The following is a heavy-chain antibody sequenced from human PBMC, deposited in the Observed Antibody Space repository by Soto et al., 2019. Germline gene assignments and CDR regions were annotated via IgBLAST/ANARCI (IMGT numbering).Heavy chain of an antibody. D-gene: IGHD3-10*01. Sequence: SETLSLTCAVYGGSFRDYFWGWIRQPPGKGLEWIAEITHSGSTNYNPSLKSRVTISVDPSKNQFSLKVRSVTAADTAKYYCARIIKIPESILGYFDFGGHGNLVTVSS. CDR2: ITHSGST. CDR1: GGSFRDYF. CDR3: ARIIKIPESILGYFDF. V-gene: IGHV4-34*01. J-gene: IGHJ4*01.